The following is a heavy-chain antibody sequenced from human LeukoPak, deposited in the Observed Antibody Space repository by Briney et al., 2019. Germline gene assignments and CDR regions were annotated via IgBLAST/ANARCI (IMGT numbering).Heavy chain of an antibody. J-gene: IGHJ3*02. V-gene: IGHV3-7*01. CDR1: GFTFSSYW. Sequence: PGGSLRLSCAASGFTFSSYWMSWVRQAPGKGLEWVANIKQDGSEKYYVDSVKGRFTISRDNAKNSLYLQMNSLRAEDTAVYYCARDIPLVIYAFDIWGQGTMVTVSS. CDR3: ARDIPLVIYAFDI. CDR2: IKQDGSEK. D-gene: IGHD3-22*01.